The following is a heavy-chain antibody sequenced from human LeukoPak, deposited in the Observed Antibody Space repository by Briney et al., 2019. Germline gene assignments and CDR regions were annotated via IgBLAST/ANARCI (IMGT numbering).Heavy chain of an antibody. CDR1: GRSFRGYY. J-gene: IGHJ4*02. CDR3: ARGILVTVYAAFDY. CDR2: IIHTGRT. Sequence: SETLSLTCGVYGRSFRGYYWTWIRQSPGMGLEWIGEIIHTGRTNYNPSLTSRVSISVDTSKNQFSLELSSVTAADTAVYYCARGILVTVYAAFDYWGQGTLVTVSS. D-gene: IGHD2/OR15-2a*01. V-gene: IGHV4-34*01.